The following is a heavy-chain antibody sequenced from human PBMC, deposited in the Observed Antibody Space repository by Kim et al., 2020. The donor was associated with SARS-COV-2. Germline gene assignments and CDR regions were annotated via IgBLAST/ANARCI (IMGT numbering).Heavy chain of an antibody. CDR3: ARGASGSSSGWFYFDY. Sequence: ASVKVSCKASGYTFTSYPISWVRQAPGQGLEWMGWISADNGDTKYAQKVQGRVTMTTDTSTTTAYMDLRSLRSDDTAVYYCARGASGSSSGWFYFDYWGQGTLVTVSS. CDR1: GYTFTSYP. V-gene: IGHV1-18*01. J-gene: IGHJ4*02. CDR2: ISADNGDT. D-gene: IGHD6-19*01.